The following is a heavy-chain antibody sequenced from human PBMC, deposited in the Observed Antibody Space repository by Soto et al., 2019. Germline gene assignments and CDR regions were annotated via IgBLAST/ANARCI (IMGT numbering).Heavy chain of an antibody. CDR1: GYSFTTYW. CDR2: IYPGDSET. D-gene: IGHD3-3*01. CDR3: ARGFCPTTICDPWFDH. Sequence: PGESLKISCTGVGYSFTTYWIGWVRQRPGKGLEWVGIIYPGDSETRYSPSLEGQVTISVDKSITTAYLQWSSLKASDTAMYFCARGFCPTTICDPWFDHWGQGTLVTVSP. J-gene: IGHJ5*02. V-gene: IGHV5-51*01.